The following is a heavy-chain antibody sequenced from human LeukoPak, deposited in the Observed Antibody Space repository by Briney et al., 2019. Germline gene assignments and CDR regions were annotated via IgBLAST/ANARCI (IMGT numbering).Heavy chain of an antibody. CDR3: ARDPRISSGWYFDD. Sequence: SQTLSLTCDISGDSVSSKSATWNWIRQSPSRGLVWLGKTYYRSKWYNDYAVSVESRITINPDTSKNQFSLQLNSVTPDDTAVYYCARDPRISSGWYFDDWGQGTPVTVSS. CDR2: TYYRSKWYN. V-gene: IGHV6-1*01. J-gene: IGHJ4*02. D-gene: IGHD6-19*01. CDR1: GDSVSSKSAT.